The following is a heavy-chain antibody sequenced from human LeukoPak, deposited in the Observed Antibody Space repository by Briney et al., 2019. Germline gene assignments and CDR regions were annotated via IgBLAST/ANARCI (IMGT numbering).Heavy chain of an antibody. J-gene: IGHJ4*02. Sequence: SETLSLTCTVSGGSISSSSYYWGWIRQPPGKGLEWIGSIYYSGSTYYNPSLKSRVTISVDTSKNQFSLKLSSVTAADTAVYYCARGGVLYSGYAIDWGQGTLVTVSS. D-gene: IGHD5-12*01. CDR3: ARGGVLYSGYAID. CDR2: IYYSGST. V-gene: IGHV4-39*01. CDR1: GGSISSSSYY.